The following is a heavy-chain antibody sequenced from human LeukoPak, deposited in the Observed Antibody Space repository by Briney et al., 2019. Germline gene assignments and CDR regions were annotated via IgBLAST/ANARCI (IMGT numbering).Heavy chain of an antibody. Sequence: GGSLRLSCAASGFTFSSYGMHWVRQAPGKGLEWVAVISYDGSNKCYADSVKGRFTISRDNSKNTLYLQMNSLRAEDTAVYYCAKDLPAGGFDPWGQGTLVTVSS. CDR3: AKDLPAGGFDP. CDR1: GFTFSSYG. D-gene: IGHD1-26*01. J-gene: IGHJ5*02. V-gene: IGHV3-30*18. CDR2: ISYDGSNK.